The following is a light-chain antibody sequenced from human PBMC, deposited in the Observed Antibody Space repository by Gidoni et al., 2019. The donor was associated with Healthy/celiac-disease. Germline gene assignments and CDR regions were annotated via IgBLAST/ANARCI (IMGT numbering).Light chain of an antibody. CDR3: QQYDNLPRWT. J-gene: IGKJ2*02. CDR2: DAS. Sequence: DIQMTQSPSSLSASVGDRVTITCKASQDISNYLNWYQQKPGKAPKLLIYDASNLETGVPSRFSGSGSGTDFTLTISSLQAEDIARYYCQQYDNLPRWTCGQGTKLEIK. V-gene: IGKV1-33*01. CDR1: QDISNY.